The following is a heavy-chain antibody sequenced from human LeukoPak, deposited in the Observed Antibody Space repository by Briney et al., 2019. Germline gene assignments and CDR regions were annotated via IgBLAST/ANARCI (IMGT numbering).Heavy chain of an antibody. V-gene: IGHV3-7*01. J-gene: IGHJ4*02. CDR2: IKQDGSEK. CDR1: GFTFSSYW. D-gene: IGHD3-22*01. CDR3: ARDRTYYYDSSVLDY. Sequence: GGSLRLSCAASGFTFSSYWMSWVGQAPGKGLEGVAHIKQDGSEKYYVDSVKGRFTISRDNAQNSLYLQMNSLRAEDTAVYYCARDRTYYYDSSVLDYWGQGTLVTVSS.